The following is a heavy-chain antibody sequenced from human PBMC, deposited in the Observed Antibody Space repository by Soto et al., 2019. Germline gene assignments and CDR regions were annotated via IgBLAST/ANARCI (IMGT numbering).Heavy chain of an antibody. CDR2: ISGSGGST. CDR3: AKDRKPGVVIRPYYFDY. J-gene: IGHJ4*02. Sequence: GGSLRLSCAASGFTFSSYAMSWVRQAPGKGLEWVSVISGSGGSTYYADSVKGRFTISRDNSKNTLYLQMNSLRAEDTAVYYCAKDRKPGVVIRPYYFDYWGQGTLVTVSS. V-gene: IGHV3-23*01. CDR1: GFTFSSYA. D-gene: IGHD3-3*01.